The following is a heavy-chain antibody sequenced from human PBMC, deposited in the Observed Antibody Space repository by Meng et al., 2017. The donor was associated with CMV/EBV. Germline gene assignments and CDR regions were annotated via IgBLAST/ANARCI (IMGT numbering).Heavy chain of an antibody. D-gene: IGHD3-16*01. CDR2: INHSGST. CDR3: ARLGQYRYFQH. V-gene: IGHV4-34*01. CDR1: GGSFSGYY. J-gene: IGHJ1*01. Sequence: ESLKISCAVYGGSFSGYYWSWIRQPPGKGLEWIGEINHSGSTNYNPSLKSRVTISVDTSKNQFSLKLSSVTAADTAVYYCARLGQYRYFQHWGQGTLVTVSS.